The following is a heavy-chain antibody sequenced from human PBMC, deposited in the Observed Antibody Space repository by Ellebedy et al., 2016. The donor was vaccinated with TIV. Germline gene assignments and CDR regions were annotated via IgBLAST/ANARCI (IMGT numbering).Heavy chain of an antibody. CDR2: IGGGGGDI. CDR3: ARDGASVKFDY. J-gene: IGHJ4*02. V-gene: IGHV3-21*03. CDR1: GFTFSIYS. Sequence: GESLKISCAASGFTFSIYSINWVRPAPGKGLEWVSYIGGGGGDIHYADSLKGRFTISRDNAKNSVYLQLNSLRGEDTAMYYCARDGASVKFDYWGQGTLVTVSS. D-gene: IGHD3-16*01.